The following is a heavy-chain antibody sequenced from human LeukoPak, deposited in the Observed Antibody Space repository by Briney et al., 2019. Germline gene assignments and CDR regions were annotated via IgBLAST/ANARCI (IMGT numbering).Heavy chain of an antibody. D-gene: IGHD6-13*01. CDR2: IWYDGSNK. CDR1: GFTFSSYW. J-gene: IGHJ2*01. CDR3: AKRIAGSATGIWWYLDL. Sequence: GGSLRLSCAASGFTFSSYWMSWVRQAPGKGLEWVAVIWYDGSNKHYADSVKGRFTVSRDNSENTLYLQMNSLRAEDTAMYYCAKRIAGSATGIWWYLDLWGRGTLVTVSS. V-gene: IGHV3-30*02.